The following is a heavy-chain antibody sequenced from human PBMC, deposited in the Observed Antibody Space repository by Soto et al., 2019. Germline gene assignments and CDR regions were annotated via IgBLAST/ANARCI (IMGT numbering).Heavy chain of an antibody. CDR2: IYHSGST. Sequence: PSETLSLTCAVSGGSISSGGYSWSWIRQPPGKGLEWIGYIYHSGSTYYNPSLKSRVTISVDRSKNQFSLKLSSVTAADTAVYYCARRTVSPFFDYWGQGTLVTVSS. J-gene: IGHJ4*02. CDR1: GGSISSGGYS. V-gene: IGHV4-30-2*01. CDR3: ARRTVSPFFDY. D-gene: IGHD3-22*01.